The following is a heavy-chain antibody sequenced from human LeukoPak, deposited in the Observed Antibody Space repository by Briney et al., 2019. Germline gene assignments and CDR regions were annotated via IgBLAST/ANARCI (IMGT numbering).Heavy chain of an antibody. CDR1: GFTFSSFS. CDR3: GRVARGNYYYFDS. Sequence: GGSLRLSCAASGFTFSSFSLTWVRQAPGKGLEWLSYISFNSETTSYADSVKGRFTSSRDYAKNSLYLQMNSLRAEDTAVYYCGRVARGNYYYFDSWGQGTLVTVSS. V-gene: IGHV3-48*04. D-gene: IGHD1-26*01. CDR2: ISFNSETT. J-gene: IGHJ4*02.